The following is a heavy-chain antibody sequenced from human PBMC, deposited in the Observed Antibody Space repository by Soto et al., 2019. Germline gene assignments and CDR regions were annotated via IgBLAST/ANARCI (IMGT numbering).Heavy chain of an antibody. CDR1: GDSITNSRW. V-gene: IGHV4-4*02. D-gene: IGHD6-19*01. CDR2: ILHSGET. J-gene: IGHJ3*01. Sequence: QVQLQESGPGLVKPSGTLSLTCAVSGDSITNSRWWTWARQPPGKGLEWIGDILHSGETNYNPSLKSRVFISVDKSQNQFSLRVSSVTAADTAVYYCAYSTGWYRHDVWGQGTLVTVSS. CDR3: AYSTGWYRHDV.